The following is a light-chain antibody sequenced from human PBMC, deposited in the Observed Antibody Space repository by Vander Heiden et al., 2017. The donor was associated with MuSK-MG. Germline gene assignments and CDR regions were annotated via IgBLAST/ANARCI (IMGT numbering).Light chain of an antibody. CDR3: QQYGSSPPGT. J-gene: IGKJ1*01. V-gene: IGKV3-20*01. Sequence: EIVFTQSPGTLSLSTGERATLSCRASQSGSSSYLAWYQQKPGQAPRRLIYGSSSRSTGIPDRFRGSCSGTDFTLTISRLEPEDFAVYDCQQYGSSPPGTFGQGTKVEIK. CDR1: QSGSSSY. CDR2: GSS.